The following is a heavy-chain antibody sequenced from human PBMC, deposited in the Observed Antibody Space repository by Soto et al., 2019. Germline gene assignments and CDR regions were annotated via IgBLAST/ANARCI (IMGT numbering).Heavy chain of an antibody. V-gene: IGHV1-18*01. Sequence: ASVKVSCKASGYTFTSYGVSWVRQAPGQGLEWMGWISAYNGNTNYAQRLQGRVTMTTDTSTSTAYMELRSLRSDDTAVYYCARGYFDSPNYYYMDVWGKGTTVTVSS. J-gene: IGHJ6*03. CDR2: ISAYNGNT. CDR1: GYTFTSYG. CDR3: ARGYFDSPNYYYMDV. D-gene: IGHD3-9*01.